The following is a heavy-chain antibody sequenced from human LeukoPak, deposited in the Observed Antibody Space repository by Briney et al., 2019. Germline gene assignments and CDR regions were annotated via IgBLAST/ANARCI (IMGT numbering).Heavy chain of an antibody. CDR2: INLKSGGT. CDR1: GYTFTSYA. V-gene: IGHV1-2*02. Sequence: ASVKVSCKASGYTFTSYAMHWVRQAPGQRLEWMGWINLKSGGTNCAQKFQGRVTMTRDTSITTAYMEVSRLRSDDTAVYYCARDYNGYDDYRKWDYWGQGTLVTVSS. CDR3: ARDYNGYDDYRKWDY. D-gene: IGHD5-12*01. J-gene: IGHJ4*02.